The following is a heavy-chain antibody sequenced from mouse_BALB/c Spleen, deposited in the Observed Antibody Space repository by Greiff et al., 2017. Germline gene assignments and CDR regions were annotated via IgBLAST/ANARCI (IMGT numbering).Heavy chain of an antibody. V-gene: IGHV1-20*02. Sequence: VQLQQSGPELVKPGASVKISCKASGYSFTGYFMNWVMQSHGKSLEWIGRINPYNGDTFYNQKFKGKATLPVDKSSSTAHMELRSLASEDSAVYYCAIGGGYSSYWYFDVWGAGTTVTVSS. CDR3: AIGGGYSSYWYFDV. CDR1: GYSFTGYF. D-gene: IGHD2-3*01. CDR2: INPYNGDT. J-gene: IGHJ1*01.